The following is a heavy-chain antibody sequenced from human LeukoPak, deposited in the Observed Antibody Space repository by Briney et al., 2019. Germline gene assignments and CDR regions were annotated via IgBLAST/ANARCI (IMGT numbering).Heavy chain of an antibody. Sequence: GESLKISCKGSGYSFTSYWIGWVRQMPGKGLEWMGIIWPGDSDTRYSPSFQGQVTISADKSISTAYLQWSSLKASDTAMYYCARSGYYYGSGSYYKDYWGQGTLVTVSS. CDR3: ARSGYYYGSGSYYKDY. D-gene: IGHD3-10*01. J-gene: IGHJ4*02. CDR1: GYSFTSYW. V-gene: IGHV5-51*01. CDR2: IWPGDSDT.